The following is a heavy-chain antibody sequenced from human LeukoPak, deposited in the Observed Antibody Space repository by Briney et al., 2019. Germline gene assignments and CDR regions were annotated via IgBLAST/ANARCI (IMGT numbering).Heavy chain of an antibody. CDR3: ARGGVTGIAVAGNWFDP. V-gene: IGHV1-2*02. CDR1: GYTFTGYY. D-gene: IGHD6-19*01. Sequence: ASVKVSCKASGYTFTGYYMHWVRQAPGQGLEWMGWINPNSGGTNYAQKFQGRVTMTRDTSISTAYMELSRLRSDDTAVYYCARGGVTGIAVAGNWFDPWGQGTLVIVSS. J-gene: IGHJ5*02. CDR2: INPNSGGT.